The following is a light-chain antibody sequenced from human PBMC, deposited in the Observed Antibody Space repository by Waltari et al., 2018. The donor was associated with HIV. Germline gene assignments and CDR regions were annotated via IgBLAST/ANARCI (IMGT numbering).Light chain of an antibody. J-gene: IGKJ2*02. Sequence: DIQMTKSPSTLSASVGDRVTITCRASQSISSWLAWYQQKPGKAPNLLIYKASSLQSGVPSRFSGSGSGTEFTLTISSLQSEDFATYYCQQYNSYPWTFGQGTKLEI. CDR3: QQYNSYPWT. V-gene: IGKV1-5*03. CDR1: QSISSW. CDR2: KAS.